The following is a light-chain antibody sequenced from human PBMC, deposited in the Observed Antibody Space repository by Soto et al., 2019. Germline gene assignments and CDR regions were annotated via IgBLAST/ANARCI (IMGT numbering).Light chain of an antibody. V-gene: IGLV1-40*01. CDR2: GNS. J-gene: IGLJ2*01. CDR3: QSYDSSLSVV. Sequence: QSVLTQPPSVSGAPGQRVTISCTGSSSNIGAGYDVHWYQQLPGTAPKLLIYGNSNRPSGVPDRFSGSESGTSASLAITGLQAEYEADYYCQSYDSSLSVVFGGGNKLTVL. CDR1: SSNIGAGYD.